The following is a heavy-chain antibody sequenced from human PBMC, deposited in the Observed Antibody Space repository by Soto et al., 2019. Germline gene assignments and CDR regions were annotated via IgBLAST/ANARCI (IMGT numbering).Heavy chain of an antibody. CDR1: GFTFNNYA. CDR2: ISGGGDTT. V-gene: IGHV3-23*01. CDR3: AKVRGGSGSLTPRVDF. J-gene: IGHJ4*02. D-gene: IGHD3-10*01. Sequence: EVQLLESGGGLVQPRGSLRLSCAASGFTFNNYAMTWVRQAPGKGLEWVSAISGGGDTTSYADSVKGRFTVSRDGSKNTLYLRMSSLRAEDTALYYCAKVRGGSGSLTPRVDFWGQGTLVTVSS.